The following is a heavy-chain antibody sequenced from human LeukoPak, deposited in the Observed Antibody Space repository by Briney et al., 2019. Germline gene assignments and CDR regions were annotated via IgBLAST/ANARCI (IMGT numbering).Heavy chain of an antibody. D-gene: IGHD6-19*01. CDR2: IYYSGNT. CDR1: GGSISSYY. J-gene: IGHJ4*02. V-gene: IGHV4-59*01. Sequence: SETLSLPCTVSGGSISSYYGSWIRQPPGKGLEWIGYIYYSGNTNYNPSLKSRVTISVDTSKNQFSLKLSSVTAADTAVYYCARDHDPGYSSGWYYWGQGTLVTVSS. CDR3: ARDHDPGYSSGWYY.